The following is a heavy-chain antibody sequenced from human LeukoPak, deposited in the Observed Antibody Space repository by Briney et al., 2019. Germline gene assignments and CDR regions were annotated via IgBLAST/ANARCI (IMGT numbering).Heavy chain of an antibody. CDR1: GLRFSDYY. J-gene: IGHJ1*01. CDR3: ATNLIGAGGYFQQ. CDR2: ISSGGDIM. D-gene: IGHD2/OR15-2a*01. Sequence: GRSLRPSCAASGLRFSDYYVSWIRQAPGKGLQWVSYISSGGDIMHYADSVKGRFTSSRDNAKNSGYLEMNSLGAEDTAVYYCATNLIGAGGYFQQWGQGTLVTVSS. V-gene: IGHV3-11*01.